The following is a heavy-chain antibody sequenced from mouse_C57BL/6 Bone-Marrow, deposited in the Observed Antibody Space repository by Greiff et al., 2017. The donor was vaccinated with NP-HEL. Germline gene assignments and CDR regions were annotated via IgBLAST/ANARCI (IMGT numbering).Heavy chain of an antibody. CDR2: IDPETGGT. V-gene: IGHV1-15*01. J-gene: IGHJ4*01. D-gene: IGHD2-3*01. Sequence: QVQLQQSGAELVRPGASVTLSCKASGYTFTDYEMHWVKQTPVHGLEWIGAIDPETGGTAYNQKFKGKAILTADKASSTAYMELRSLTSEDSAVYYCTRGWLRAMDYWGQGTSVTVSS. CDR1: GYTFTDYE. CDR3: TRGWLRAMDY.